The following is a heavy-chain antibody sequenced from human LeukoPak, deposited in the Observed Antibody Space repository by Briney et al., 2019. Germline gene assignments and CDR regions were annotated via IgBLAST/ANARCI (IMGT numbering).Heavy chain of an antibody. CDR3: ARGEGDYYGMDV. Sequence: SETLSLTCIVSGDSISSNYWNWIRQPPGKGLEWIAFIYYSGNTNYNPSLKSRVTISVDTSKNQFSLKLSSVTAADTAVYYCARGEGDYYGMDVWGQGTTVTVSS. CDR2: IYYSGNT. V-gene: IGHV4-59*01. J-gene: IGHJ6*02. CDR1: GDSISSNY.